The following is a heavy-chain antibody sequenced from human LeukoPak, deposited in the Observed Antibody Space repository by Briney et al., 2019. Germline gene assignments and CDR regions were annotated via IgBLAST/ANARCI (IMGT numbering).Heavy chain of an antibody. J-gene: IGHJ4*02. CDR3: AKTLRSWIQLQYYFDY. CDR1: GFTFSSYA. D-gene: IGHD5-18*01. V-gene: IGHV3-30-3*02. Sequence: GGSLRLSCAASGFTFSSYAMHWVRQAPGKGLEWVAVISYDGSNKYYADSVKGRFTISRDNSKNTLYLQMNSLGAEDTAVYYCAKTLRSWIQLQYYFDYWGQGTLVTVSS. CDR2: ISYDGSNK.